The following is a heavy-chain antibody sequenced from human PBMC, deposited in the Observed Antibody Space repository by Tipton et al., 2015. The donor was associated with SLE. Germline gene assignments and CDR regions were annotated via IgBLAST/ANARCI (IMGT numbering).Heavy chain of an antibody. J-gene: IGHJ4*02. Sequence: SLRLSCAASGFTFSDYYMSWIRQAPGKGLEWVSYISGSGSYTNYADSVKGRFTISRDNAKNSLFLQMNSLRAEDTAVYYCARGVLGQYYFDYWGQGTLVTVSS. CDR3: ARGVLGQYYFDY. D-gene: IGHD1/OR15-1a*01. CDR1: GFTFSDYY. CDR2: ISGSGSYT. V-gene: IGHV3-11*05.